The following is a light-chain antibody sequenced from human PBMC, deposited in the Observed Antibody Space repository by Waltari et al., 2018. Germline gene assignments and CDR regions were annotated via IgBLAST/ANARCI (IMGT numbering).Light chain of an antibody. CDR2: DAS. CDR3: QQYNNWPPWT. V-gene: IGKV3-15*01. Sequence: ELVMTQSPATLSVSPGARATLSCRASQSVSNNLAWYQQKLGQAPRLLIYDASTRATGIPARFSGSGSGTEFTLTISSLQSEDFAVYYCQQYNNWPPWTFGQGTKVEIK. CDR1: QSVSNN. J-gene: IGKJ1*01.